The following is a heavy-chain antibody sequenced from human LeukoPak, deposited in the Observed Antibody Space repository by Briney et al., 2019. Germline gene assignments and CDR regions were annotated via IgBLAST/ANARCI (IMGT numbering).Heavy chain of an antibody. CDR1: GFTFSDYR. D-gene: IGHD1-26*01. V-gene: IGHV3-21*01. J-gene: IGHJ4*02. Sequence: GGSLRISCAASGFTFSDYRMNWVRQAPGKGLEWVSVIGRSDTYIYYADSVKGRFTISRDNAKNSLYLQMNSLRAEDTAVYYCARDKPSGSYAGFGYWGQGTLVTVSS. CDR2: IGRSDTYI. CDR3: ARDKPSGSYAGFGY.